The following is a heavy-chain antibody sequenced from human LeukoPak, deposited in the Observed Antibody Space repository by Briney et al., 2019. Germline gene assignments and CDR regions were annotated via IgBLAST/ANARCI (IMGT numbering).Heavy chain of an antibody. D-gene: IGHD3-22*01. V-gene: IGHV3-21*01. Sequence: GGSLRLSCAASGFTFSSYEMNWVRQAPGKGLEWVSSISSSSSYIYYADSVKGRFTISRDNSKNTLYLQMNSLRAEDTAVYYCAKDGYRYSSGYYRFDYWGQGTLVTVSS. CDR2: ISSSSSYI. CDR3: AKDGYRYSSGYYRFDY. J-gene: IGHJ4*02. CDR1: GFTFSSYE.